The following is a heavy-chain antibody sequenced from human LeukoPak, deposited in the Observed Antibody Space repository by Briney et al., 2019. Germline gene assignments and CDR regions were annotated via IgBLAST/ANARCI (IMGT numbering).Heavy chain of an antibody. J-gene: IGHJ4*02. CDR2: ISGNGRDT. D-gene: IGHD1-20*01. Sequence: GGSLRLSCAASGFTFSSYAMAWVRQAPGEGLEWVSAISGNGRDTYYSDSVRGRFTISRDNSKNKLYLQMSSLKAEDTAIFYCAKNVNGGNWYYFDYWGQGTLVTVSS. V-gene: IGHV3-23*01. CDR1: GFTFSSYA. CDR3: AKNVNGGNWYYFDY.